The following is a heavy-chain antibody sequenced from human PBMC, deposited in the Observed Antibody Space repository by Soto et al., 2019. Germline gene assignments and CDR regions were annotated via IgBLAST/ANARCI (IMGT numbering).Heavy chain of an antibody. CDR1: GYTFTSYY. D-gene: IGHD2-15*01. CDR2: INPSGGST. V-gene: IGHV1-46*01. CDR3: ARDTDEDCSGGSCYYDY. J-gene: IGHJ4*02. Sequence: QVQLVQSGAEVKKPGASVKVSCKASGYTFTSYYMHWVRQAPGQGLGWMGIINPSGGSTSYAQKFQGRVTMTRDTSTSTVYMERSSLRSEDTAVYYCARDTDEDCSGGSCYYDYWGQGTLVTVSS.